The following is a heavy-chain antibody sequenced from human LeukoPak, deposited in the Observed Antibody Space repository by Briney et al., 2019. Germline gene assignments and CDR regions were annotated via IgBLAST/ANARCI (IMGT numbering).Heavy chain of an antibody. CDR1: RFTFSSYA. J-gene: IGHJ4*02. D-gene: IGHD6-6*01. V-gene: IGHV3-23*01. Sequence: GGSLRLSCAASRFTFSSYAMSWVRQTPGKGLEWVSAITGNGGDTYSADSVKGRLTISRDNSKNTLYLQMDSLRAEDAAVYYCAKGSSSSRPYYFDYWGQGTLVTVSS. CDR2: ITGNGGDT. CDR3: AKGSSSSRPYYFDY.